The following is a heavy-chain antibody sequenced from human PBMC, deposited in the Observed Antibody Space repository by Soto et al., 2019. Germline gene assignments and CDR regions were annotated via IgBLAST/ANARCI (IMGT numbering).Heavy chain of an antibody. V-gene: IGHV1-69*14. Sequence: QVQLVQSGAEVKTPGSSVTVSCKASGDTFTPYAISWVRQAPGQGLEWIGGIIPIAGTPTYAQKFQGRVTITEDRSRSTTSMELSRLTSEDTAVYYCARGYCVSSSCHALDSWGQGTPVTVSS. J-gene: IGHJ4*02. CDR2: IIPIAGTP. CDR3: ARGYCVSSSCHALDS. D-gene: IGHD2-15*01. CDR1: GDTFTPYA.